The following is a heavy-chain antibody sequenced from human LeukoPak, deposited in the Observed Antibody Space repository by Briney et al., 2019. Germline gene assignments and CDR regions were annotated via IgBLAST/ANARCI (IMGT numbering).Heavy chain of an antibody. J-gene: IGHJ6*03. D-gene: IGHD2-15*01. CDR3: ARVLRYCRGGNCYSGGLGYMDV. CDR1: GFTFSSYA. Sequence: QPGGSLRLSCAVSGFTFSSYAMSWVRQAPGKGLEWVSAISVGGGDTYYADSVKGRFTISRDNAKNSLFLQMNSLRAEDTAVYYCARVLRYCRGGNCYSGGLGYMDVWGKGTTVTVSS. CDR2: ISVGGGDT. V-gene: IGHV3-23*01.